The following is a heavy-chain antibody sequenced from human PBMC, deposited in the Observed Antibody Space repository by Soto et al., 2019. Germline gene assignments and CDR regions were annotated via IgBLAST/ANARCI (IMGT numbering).Heavy chain of an antibody. CDR3: ASRGGGGGMEWFGDAGAFER. CDR2: TYYRSKWYN. V-gene: IGHV6-1*01. D-gene: IGHD3-3*01. J-gene: IGHJ3*01. Sequence: SQTLSLTCAISGDSVSSNSAAWIWIRQSPSRGLEWLGRTYYRSKWYNDYAVSVKSRITINPDTSKNQFSLQLNSVTPEDTAVYYSASRGGGGGMEWFGDAGAFERWGQGSMVTVS. CDR1: GDSVSSNSAA.